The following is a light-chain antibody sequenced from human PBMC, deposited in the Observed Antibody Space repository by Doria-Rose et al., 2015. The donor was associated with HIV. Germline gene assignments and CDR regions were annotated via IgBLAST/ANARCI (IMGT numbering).Light chain of an antibody. J-gene: IGLJ1*01. CDR2: GNT. CDR3: QSYDSRLSVYV. Sequence: QSVVTQPPSVSGAPGQRVAISCTGSSSNIGAGFDVNWCQQFPGTAPKLLIHGNTNRPSGVPDRFSGSKSGTSASLAISGLRAEDEADYYCQSYDSRLSVYVFGTGTKVTVL. V-gene: IGLV1-40*01. CDR1: SSNIGAGFD.